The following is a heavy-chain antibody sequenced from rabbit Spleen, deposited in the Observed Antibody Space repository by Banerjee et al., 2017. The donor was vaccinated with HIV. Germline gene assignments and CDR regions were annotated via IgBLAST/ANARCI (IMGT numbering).Heavy chain of an antibody. CDR3: ARDDISGGGWYFGL. D-gene: IGHD1-1*01. CDR1: GFSFSSSDW. V-gene: IGHV1S45*01. J-gene: IGHJ4*01. CDR2: IYAGSSGTT. Sequence: QQQLVESGGGLVKPGASLTLTCTASGFSFSSSDWICWARQAPGKGLEWIACIYAGSSGTTYYASWAKGRFTISKTSSTTVTLQVTSLTAADTATYFCARDDISGGGWYFGLWGQGTLVTVS.